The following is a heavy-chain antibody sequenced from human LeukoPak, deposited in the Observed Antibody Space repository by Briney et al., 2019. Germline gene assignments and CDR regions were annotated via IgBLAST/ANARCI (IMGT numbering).Heavy chain of an antibody. D-gene: IGHD5-18*01. Sequence: GASVKASCKASGYNFISYHMHWVRQAPGQGLEWMGIINPSGGSTSYAQKFQGRVTMTRDTSTSTVYMELSSLRSEDTAVYYCARDGYSYGSPPFDYWGQGTLVTVPS. CDR3: ARDGYSYGSPPFDY. CDR2: INPSGGST. J-gene: IGHJ4*02. V-gene: IGHV1-46*01. CDR1: GYNFISYH.